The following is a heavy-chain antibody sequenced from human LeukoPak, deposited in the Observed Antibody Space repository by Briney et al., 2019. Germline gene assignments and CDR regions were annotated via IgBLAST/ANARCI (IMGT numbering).Heavy chain of an antibody. V-gene: IGHV3-53*01. Sequence: GGSLSLSCVLSGFTVSSNYMSWVRQAPGKGLEWVSVIYSGGSTYYADSVQDRFTISRDNSKNTLYLQMNSLRAEDTAVYYCARNIGGVGYWGQRTLVTVSS. CDR2: IYSGGST. D-gene: IGHD2-21*01. CDR1: GFTVSSNY. CDR3: ARNIGGVGY. J-gene: IGHJ4*02.